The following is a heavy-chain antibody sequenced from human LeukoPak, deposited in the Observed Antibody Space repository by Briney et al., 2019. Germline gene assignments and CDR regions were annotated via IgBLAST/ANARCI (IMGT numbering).Heavy chain of an antibody. V-gene: IGHV4-59*08. D-gene: IGHD3-3*01. CDR3: ARAPFGITIFGVVKELYYLDY. Sequence: SETLSLTCTVSGGSISSYYWSWIRQPPGKGLEWIGYIYYSGSTNYNPSLKSRVTISVDTSKNQFSLKLSSVTAADTAVYYCARAPFGITIFGVVKELYYLDYWGQGTLVTVSS. CDR2: IYYSGST. J-gene: IGHJ4*02. CDR1: GGSISSYY.